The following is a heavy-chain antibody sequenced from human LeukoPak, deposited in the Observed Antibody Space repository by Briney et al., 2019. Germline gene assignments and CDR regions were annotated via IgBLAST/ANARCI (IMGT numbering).Heavy chain of an antibody. V-gene: IGHV1-2*02. Sequence: ASVKVSCKASGYTFTGYYIHWVRQAPGQGPEWMGWINPNSGGTNYAQKFQGRVTMTRDTSISTAYMELSRLRSDDTAVYYCARDTAARPNYYYYYMDVWGKGTTVTVSS. CDR3: ARDTAARPNYYYYYMDV. CDR2: INPNSGGT. D-gene: IGHD6-6*01. CDR1: GYTFTGYY. J-gene: IGHJ6*03.